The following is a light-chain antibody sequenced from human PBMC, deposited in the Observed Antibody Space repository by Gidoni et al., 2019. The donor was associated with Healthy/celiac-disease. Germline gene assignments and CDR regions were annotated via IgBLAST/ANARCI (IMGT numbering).Light chain of an antibody. CDR1: QSISSY. Sequence: DIQMTQSPSSLSASVGDRVTITCRASQSISSYLNWYQQKPGKAPKLLIYAASSLQSGVPSRSSGSGSGTDFTLTISSLQPEDFATYYCQQSYSTPLTFGGXTKVEIK. CDR3: QQSYSTPLT. CDR2: AAS. J-gene: IGKJ4*01. V-gene: IGKV1-39*01.